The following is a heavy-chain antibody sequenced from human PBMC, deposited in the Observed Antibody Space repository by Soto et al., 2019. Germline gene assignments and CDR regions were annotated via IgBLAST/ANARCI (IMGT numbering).Heavy chain of an antibody. Sequence: QTLSLTCAISGDSVSSNSAAWNWIRQSPSRGLEWLGRTYYRSKWYNDYAVSVKSRITINPDTSKNQFSLQLNSVTPEDTAVYYCARDIAARRNYYYYYYMDVWGKGTTVTVSS. CDR2: TYYRSKWYN. J-gene: IGHJ6*03. CDR3: ARDIAARRNYYYYYYMDV. V-gene: IGHV6-1*01. D-gene: IGHD6-6*01. CDR1: GDSVSSNSAA.